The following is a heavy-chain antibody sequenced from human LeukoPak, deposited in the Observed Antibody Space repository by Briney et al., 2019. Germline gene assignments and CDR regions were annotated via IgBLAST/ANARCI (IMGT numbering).Heavy chain of an antibody. J-gene: IGHJ4*02. Sequence: GGSLRLSCSPSGFTFSDYYRSWLRQAPGKGLEWVSYISSSSSYTNYADSVKGRFTISRDNAKNSLYLQMNSLRAEDTAVYYCSSGYGRARASDYWGQGTLVTVSS. CDR3: SSGYGRARASDY. CDR2: ISSSSSYT. V-gene: IGHV3-11*03. CDR1: GFTFSDYY. D-gene: IGHD1-26*01.